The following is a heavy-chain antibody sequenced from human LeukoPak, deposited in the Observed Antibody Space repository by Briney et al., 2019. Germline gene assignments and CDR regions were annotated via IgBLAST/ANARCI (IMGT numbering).Heavy chain of an antibody. D-gene: IGHD2-2*01. CDR1: GYSFTSYW. CDR2: IYPGDSDT. J-gene: IGHJ4*02. V-gene: IGHV5-51*01. CDR3: ARPSYCSSTSCYLDY. Sequence: GESLKISCKGSGYSFTSYWIGWVRQVPGKGLEWMGIIYPGDSDTRYSPSFQGQVTISADKSISTAYLQWSSLKASDTAMYYCARPSYCSSTSCYLDYWGQGTLVTVSS.